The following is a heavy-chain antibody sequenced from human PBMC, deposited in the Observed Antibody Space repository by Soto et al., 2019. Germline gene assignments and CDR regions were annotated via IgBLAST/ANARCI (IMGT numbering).Heavy chain of an antibody. CDR3: ARTYYDFWSGFSD. CDR2: ISYEGSEK. V-gene: IGHV3-30*03. Sequence: GGSVRLCCAASGFTFSDYAMHWIRQPPGKGLEWVAIISYEGSEKYYSDSVKGRFTISRDNSKNTVYLQMNSVRGDDTAVYYCARTYYDFWSGFSDWGQGALVTVSS. D-gene: IGHD3-3*01. J-gene: IGHJ4*02. CDR1: GFTFSDYA.